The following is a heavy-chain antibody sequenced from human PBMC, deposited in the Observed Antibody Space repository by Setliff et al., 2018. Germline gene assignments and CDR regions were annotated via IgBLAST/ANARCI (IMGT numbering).Heavy chain of an antibody. CDR2: MSNWGTSI. D-gene: IGHD3-10*01. Sequence: GGSLRLSCVVSGFTFSSHGMNWVRQAPGKGLEWVAYMSNWGTSIYYADSVKGRFTISRDNAKNSLFLQMNSLRIEDMGIYYCFGAGTCSYWGQGTLVTVSS. V-gene: IGHV3-48*03. CDR3: FGAGTCSY. J-gene: IGHJ4*02. CDR1: GFTFSSHG.